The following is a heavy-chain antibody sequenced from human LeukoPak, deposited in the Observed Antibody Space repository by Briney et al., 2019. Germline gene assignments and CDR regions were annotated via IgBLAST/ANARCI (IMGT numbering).Heavy chain of an antibody. CDR2: ISGSGDYT. Sequence: GGTLRLSCAASGFTFSSHGMSWVRQAPGKGLEWVATISGSGDYTYYADSVKGRFTISRDNSKNTLYLQMNSLRAEDTAIYYCAKVTYGSGTYGAFDSWGQGTLVTVSS. J-gene: IGHJ4*02. CDR1: GFTFSSHG. D-gene: IGHD3-10*01. CDR3: AKVTYGSGTYGAFDS. V-gene: IGHV3-23*01.